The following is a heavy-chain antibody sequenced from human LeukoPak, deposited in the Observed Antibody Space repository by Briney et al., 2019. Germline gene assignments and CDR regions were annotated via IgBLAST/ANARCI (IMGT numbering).Heavy chain of an antibody. CDR1: GFTVSSNY. J-gene: IGHJ4*02. V-gene: IGHV3-21*01. CDR2: ISSSSSYI. CDR3: ARGGATVDY. D-gene: IGHD5-12*01. Sequence: GGSLRLSCAASGFTVSSNYMSWVRQAPGKGLEWVSSISSSSSYIYYADSVKGRFTISRDNAKNSVYLQMNSLRAEDTAVYYCARGGATVDYWGQGTLVTVSS.